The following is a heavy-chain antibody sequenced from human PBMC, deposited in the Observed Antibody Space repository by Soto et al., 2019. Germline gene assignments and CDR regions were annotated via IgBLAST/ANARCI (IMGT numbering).Heavy chain of an antibody. V-gene: IGHV3-23*01. CDR2: ISTSIDAT. D-gene: IGHD6-6*01. CDR1: GFTFSNYA. Sequence: GGSLRLSCAASGFTFSNYAMGWVRQAPGKGLEWVSSISTSIDATYYADSVKGRFTISRDDSKNTLYLQMNSLRAEDTAVYYCAKDRTVAARNFDYWGQGTLVTVSS. CDR3: AKDRTVAARNFDY. J-gene: IGHJ4*02.